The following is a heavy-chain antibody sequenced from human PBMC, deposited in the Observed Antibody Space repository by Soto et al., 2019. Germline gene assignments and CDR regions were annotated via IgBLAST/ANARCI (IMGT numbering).Heavy chain of an antibody. CDR3: ARDFAGIGGAFDI. CDR2: IKQDGSEK. V-gene: IGHV3-7*01. Sequence: ETLSLSCAASGFTFSSYWMSWVRQAPGKGLEWVANIKQDGSEKYYVDSVKGRFTISRDNAKNSLYLQMNSLRAEDTAVYYCARDFAGIGGAFDIWGQGTMVTVSS. D-gene: IGHD1-26*01. J-gene: IGHJ3*02. CDR1: GFTFSSYW.